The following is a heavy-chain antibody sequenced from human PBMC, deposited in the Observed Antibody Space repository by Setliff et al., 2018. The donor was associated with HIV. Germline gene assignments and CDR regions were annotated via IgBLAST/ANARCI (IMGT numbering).Heavy chain of an antibody. J-gene: IGHJ6*03. CDR3: VRVGGGSWLGIHYYYYMDV. V-gene: IGHV4-39*01. CDR2: IYYSGSA. Sequence: SETLSLTCSVFGASISGSDYYWGWIRQLPEKGLEWIGSIYYSGSAYHNPSLKSRVAMSVDTAKKQFSLKLTSLTGADTAIYYCVRVGGGSWLGIHYYYYMDVWGKGSTVTVSS. CDR1: GASISGSDYY. D-gene: IGHD2-15*01.